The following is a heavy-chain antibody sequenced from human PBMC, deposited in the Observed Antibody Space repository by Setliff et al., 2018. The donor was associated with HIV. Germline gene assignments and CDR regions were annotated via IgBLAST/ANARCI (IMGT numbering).Heavy chain of an antibody. D-gene: IGHD1-7*01. V-gene: IGHV4-59*01. CDR1: GGSITSYY. J-gene: IGHJ6*03. CDR3: ARGDGTKYYYYYYMNV. Sequence: KTSETLSLTCTVSGGSITSYYWSWIRQPPGKGLEWIGYIFYSGSTYYSPSLKSRVTISVDTSKNQFSLKLSSVTAADTAVYYCARGDGTKYYYYYYMNVWGKGTTVTVSS. CDR2: IFYSGST.